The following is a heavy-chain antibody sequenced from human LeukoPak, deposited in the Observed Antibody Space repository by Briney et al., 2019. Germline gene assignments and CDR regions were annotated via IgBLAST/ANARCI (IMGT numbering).Heavy chain of an antibody. D-gene: IGHD1-14*01. Sequence: IPSETLSLTCAVSGASISSSNYYWGWVRQSPGKGLEWIGNIYSSGNTYYNASLKSRVTISVETSKNQFSLKLSSVTAADTAVYYCARVESYPLRNAFDIWGQGTMVTVSS. J-gene: IGHJ3*02. CDR1: GASISSSNYY. V-gene: IGHV4-39*07. CDR3: ARVESYPLRNAFDI. CDR2: IYSSGNT.